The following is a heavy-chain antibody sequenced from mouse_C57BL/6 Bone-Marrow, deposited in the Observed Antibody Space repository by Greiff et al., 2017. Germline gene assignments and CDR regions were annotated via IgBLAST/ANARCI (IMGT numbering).Heavy chain of an antibody. CDR3: ARCLPYYAMDY. Sequence: QVQLKESGAELVRPGASVKLSCKASGYTFTDYYINWVKQRPGQGLEWIARIYPGSGNTYYNEKFKGKATLTAEKSSSTAYMQLSSLTSEDSAVYFCARCLPYYAMDYWGQGTSVTVSS. CDR2: IYPGSGNT. D-gene: IGHD6-2*01. CDR1: GYTFTDYY. V-gene: IGHV1-76*01. J-gene: IGHJ4*01.